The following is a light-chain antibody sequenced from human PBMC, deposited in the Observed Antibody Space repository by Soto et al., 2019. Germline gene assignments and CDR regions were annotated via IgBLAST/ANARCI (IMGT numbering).Light chain of an antibody. CDR3: QSYDGSLSVPHWV. CDR1: SSNIGAGYD. Sequence: QSVLTQPPSVSGAPGQRVTISCTGSSSNIGAGYDVHWYQQLPGTAPKLLIYGNSNRPSGVPDRFSGSKSGTSASLAITGLRAKDGADYSCQSYDGSLSVPHWVFGIGTKLAVL. V-gene: IGLV1-40*01. CDR2: GNS. J-gene: IGLJ1*01.